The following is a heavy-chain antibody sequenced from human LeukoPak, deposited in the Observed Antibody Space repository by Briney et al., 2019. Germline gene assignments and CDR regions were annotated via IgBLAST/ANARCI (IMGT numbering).Heavy chain of an antibody. CDR1: GFTFSNYA. D-gene: IGHD2-21*01. Sequence: GGSLRLSCAASGFTFSNYAMSWVRQAPGKGLEWVSSLSDNGGNPYYADSVKGRFTISRDNSKNTLHLHLNSLRVEDTAVYYCAKDPETYSSRWFDSWGQGTLVTVSS. J-gene: IGHJ5*01. CDR3: AKDPETYSSRWFDS. V-gene: IGHV3-23*01. CDR2: LSDNGGNP.